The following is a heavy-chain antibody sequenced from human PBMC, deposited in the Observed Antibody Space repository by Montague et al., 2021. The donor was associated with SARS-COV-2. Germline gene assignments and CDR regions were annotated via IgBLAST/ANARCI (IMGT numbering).Heavy chain of an antibody. CDR1: GGSVATGEYF. CDR2: VYTSGST. V-gene: IGHV4-61*02. CDR3: AGSSGSAYPGLLDS. Sequence: TLSLTCTVSGGSVATGEYFWNWIRQPAGQGLEWIGRVYTSGSTTYTPSLNSLLTISLDTSKNRISLNHSSVTATDTAVYYCAGSSGSAYPGLLDSWGQGTLVTVSS. D-gene: IGHD1-26*01. J-gene: IGHJ4*02.